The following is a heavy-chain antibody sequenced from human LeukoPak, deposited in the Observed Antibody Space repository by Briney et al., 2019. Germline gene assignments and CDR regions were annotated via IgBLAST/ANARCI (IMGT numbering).Heavy chain of an antibody. J-gene: IGHJ4*02. V-gene: IGHV4-59*08. Sequence: PSETLSLTCTVSGGSISSYYWSWIRQPPGKGLEWIGYIYYSGSTNYNPSLKSRVTISVDTSKNQFSLKQSSVTAADTAVYYCARHIEGWSSSGWPYYFDYWGQGTLVTVSS. CDR1: GGSISSYY. D-gene: IGHD6-19*01. CDR3: ARHIEGWSSSGWPYYFDY. CDR2: IYYSGST.